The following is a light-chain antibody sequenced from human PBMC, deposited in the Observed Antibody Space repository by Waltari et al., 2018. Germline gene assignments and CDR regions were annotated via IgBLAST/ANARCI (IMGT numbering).Light chain of an antibody. CDR1: NSDVDIFGR. J-gene: IGLJ3*02. CDR2: GVS. V-gene: IGLV2-18*02. CDR3: SSYTSSSTWV. Sequence: QSALTQPPSVSGSPGQSVIISCTGTNSDVDIFGRVSWYQQSPGTAPRLMIYGVSNRPSGVPDRLSGSKSGNTASLTLSGLQAEDEGEYYCSSYTSSSTWVFGGGTKVTVL.